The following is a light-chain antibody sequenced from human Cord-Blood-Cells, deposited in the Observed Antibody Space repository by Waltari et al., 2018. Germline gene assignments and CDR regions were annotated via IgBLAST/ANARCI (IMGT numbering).Light chain of an antibody. J-gene: IGLJ3*02. V-gene: IGLV2-23*01. Sequence: QSALTQPASVSGSPGQSITISCTGTSSDVGSYNLVSWYQQPPGKAPKLMIYEGSKRPSGVSNRFSGSKSGNTASLTISGLQAEDEADYYCCSYAGSSTPNWVFGGGTKLTVL. CDR3: CSYAGSSTPNWV. CDR1: SSDVGSYNL. CDR2: EGS.